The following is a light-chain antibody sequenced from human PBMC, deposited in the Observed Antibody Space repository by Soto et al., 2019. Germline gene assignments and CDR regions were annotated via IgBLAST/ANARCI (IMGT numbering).Light chain of an antibody. CDR3: QQYGTSPET. J-gene: IGKJ1*01. Sequence: EIVLTQSPGTLSLSPGERATLSCRASQSVYRSFLAWYQQKPGQAPRLLIYAASSRATGIPDRFSGSGSGTDFTLTISRLEPEDFAVYYCQQYGTSPETFGLGTKVDIK. V-gene: IGKV3-20*01. CDR1: QSVYRSF. CDR2: AAS.